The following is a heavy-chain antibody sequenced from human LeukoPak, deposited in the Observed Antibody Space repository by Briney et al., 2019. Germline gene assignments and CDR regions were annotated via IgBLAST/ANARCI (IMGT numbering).Heavy chain of an antibody. CDR1: GYRFTSYW. Sequence: GESLKTSCKGSGYRFTSYWIGWGRPMPGKGLEWMGIIYPGDSETRYSPSFQGQVTISADKSISTAYLQWSSLRASDTAIYYCAREGYCTSTSCSSDAFDIWGQGTMVTVSS. D-gene: IGHD2-2*01. J-gene: IGHJ3*02. CDR3: AREGYCTSTSCSSDAFDI. CDR2: IYPGDSET. V-gene: IGHV5-51*01.